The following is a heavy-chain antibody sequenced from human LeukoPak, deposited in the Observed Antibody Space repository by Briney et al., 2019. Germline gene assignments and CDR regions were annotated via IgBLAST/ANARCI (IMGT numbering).Heavy chain of an antibody. CDR3: ARRPDYGDYNNWFDP. J-gene: IGHJ5*02. CDR2: IYPGDSDT. D-gene: IGHD4-17*01. CDR1: GYSFTSHW. Sequence: GESLKISCKGSGYSFTSHWIGWVRQMPGKGLEWMGIIYPGDSDTRYSPSFQGQVTISADKSISTAYLQWSSLKASDTAMYYCARRPDYGDYNNWFDPWGQGTLVTVSS. V-gene: IGHV5-51*01.